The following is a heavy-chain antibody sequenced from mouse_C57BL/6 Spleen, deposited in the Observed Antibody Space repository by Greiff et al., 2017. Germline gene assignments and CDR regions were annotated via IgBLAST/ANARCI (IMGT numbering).Heavy chain of an antibody. D-gene: IGHD1-1*01. CDR1: GYTFTDYN. CDR3: ARDPFITTVVALDY. J-gene: IGHJ2*01. CDR2: INPNNGGT. V-gene: IGHV1-22*01. Sequence: VQLQQSGPELVKPGASVTMSCKASGYTFTDYNMHWVKQSHGKSLEWIGYINPNNGGTSYNQKFKGKATLTVNKSSSTAYMELRSLTSEDSAVYYCARDPFITTVVALDYWGQGTTLTVSS.